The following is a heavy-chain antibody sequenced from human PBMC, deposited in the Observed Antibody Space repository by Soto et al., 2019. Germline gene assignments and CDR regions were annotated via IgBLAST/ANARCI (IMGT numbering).Heavy chain of an antibody. D-gene: IGHD5-18*01. CDR1: GFTFSSYA. CDR2: ISGSGGST. Sequence: PGGSLRLSCAASGFTFSSYAMSWVRQAPGKGLEWVSAISGSGGSTYYADSVKGRFTISRDNSKNTLYPQMNSLRAEDTAVYYCAKDPLYSPKNFDYWGQGTLVTVSS. V-gene: IGHV3-23*01. J-gene: IGHJ4*02. CDR3: AKDPLYSPKNFDY.